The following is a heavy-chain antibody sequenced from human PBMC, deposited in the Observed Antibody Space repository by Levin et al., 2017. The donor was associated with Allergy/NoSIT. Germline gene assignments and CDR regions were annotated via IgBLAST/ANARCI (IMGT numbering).Heavy chain of an antibody. CDR2: ISYDGSNK. V-gene: IGHV3-30*04. CDR1: GFTFSSYA. J-gene: IGHJ4*02. Sequence: GGSLRLSCAASGFTFSSYAMHWVRQAPGKGLEWVAVISYDGSNKYYADSVKGRFTISRDNSKNTLYLQMNSLRAEDTAVYYCARSGLYWGQGTLVTVSS. CDR3: ARSGLY.